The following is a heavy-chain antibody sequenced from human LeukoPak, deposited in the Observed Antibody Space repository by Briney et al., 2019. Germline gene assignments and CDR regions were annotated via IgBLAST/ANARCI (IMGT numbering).Heavy chain of an antibody. CDR3: ARDLSRSVVVVAATGYYYGMDV. J-gene: IGHJ6*02. Sequence: GGSLRLSCAASGFTFSSYSMNWVRQAPGKGLEWVSSISSSSSYIYYADSVKGRFTISRDNAKNSLYLQMNGLRAEDTAVYYCARDLSRSVVVVAATGYYYGMDVWGQGTTVTVSS. CDR2: ISSSSSYI. V-gene: IGHV3-21*01. CDR1: GFTFSSYS. D-gene: IGHD2-15*01.